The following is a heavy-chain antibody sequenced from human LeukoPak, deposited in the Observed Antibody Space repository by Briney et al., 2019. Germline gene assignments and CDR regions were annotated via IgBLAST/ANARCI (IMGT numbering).Heavy chain of an antibody. CDR2: VRYDGNNK. CDR1: RLTFSTYG. J-gene: IGHJ5*02. Sequence: GGSLRLSCAASRLTFSTYGMHWVRQAPGKGMEWVAFVRYDGNNKYYADSVKGRFTISRDNSKNTLYLQMNSLRAEDTAIYYCARDAWFDPWGQGTVVTVSS. CDR3: ARDAWFDP. V-gene: IGHV3-30*02.